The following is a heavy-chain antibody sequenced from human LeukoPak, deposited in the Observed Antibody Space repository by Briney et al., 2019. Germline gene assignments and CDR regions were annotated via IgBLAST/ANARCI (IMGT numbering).Heavy chain of an antibody. Sequence: GGSLRLSCAVSGFTSSGDWMHWVRQAPGKGLVWVSRSKNDGSSTSYADSVKGRFTISRDDSKNTLYLQMNSLRVEDTAVYYCARDRIGKYSIDYWGQGTLVTVSS. D-gene: IGHD2-15*01. CDR1: GFTSSGDW. CDR2: SKNDGSST. J-gene: IGHJ4*02. V-gene: IGHV3-74*01. CDR3: ARDRIGKYSIDY.